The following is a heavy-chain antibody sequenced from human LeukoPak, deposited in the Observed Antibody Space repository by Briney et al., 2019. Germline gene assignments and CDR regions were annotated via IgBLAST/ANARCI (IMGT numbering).Heavy chain of an antibody. J-gene: IGHJ3*02. CDR2: IYYSGST. D-gene: IGHD3-22*01. CDR3: ARSRSAMMYTFDI. Sequence: PSETLSLTCTVSGGSISSYYWSWIRQPPGKGLEWIGYIYYSGSTYYNPSLKSRLTISVDTSKNQFSLKMSSVTAADTAVYYCARSRSAMMYTFDIWGRGTMVTVSS. CDR1: GGSISSYY. V-gene: IGHV4-59*01.